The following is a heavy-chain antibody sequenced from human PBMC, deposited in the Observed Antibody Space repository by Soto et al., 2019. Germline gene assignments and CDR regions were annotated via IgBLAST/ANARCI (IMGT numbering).Heavy chain of an antibody. D-gene: IGHD2-21*02. V-gene: IGHV4-39*01. CDR1: GDSISSRSYY. CDR2: IYYSGST. CDR3: ARQRHSVVTQAYFDV. J-gene: IGHJ4*03. Sequence: PSETLSRTCTVTGDSISSRSYYWGWIRQPPGKGLEWIGSIYYSGSTYNNPSLRSRVSMSIDTSKDQFSLKLKSVTAADTALYFCARQRHSVVTQAYFDVWGPVSLVTVSS.